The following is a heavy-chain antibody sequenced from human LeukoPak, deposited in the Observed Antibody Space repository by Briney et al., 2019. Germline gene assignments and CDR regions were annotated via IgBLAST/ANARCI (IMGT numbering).Heavy chain of an antibody. J-gene: IGHJ4*02. CDR1: GFTLSDYH. CDR2: VSNGGSSSI. V-gene: IGHV3-11*01. CDR3: ARDKSNKGHDC. Sequence: GSLRLSCAASGFTLSDYHMTWIRQAPGKGLEWVSYVSNGGSSSILYADSVKGRFTVFRDYAKNSLYLQMNSLRADDTGVYYCARDKSNKGHDCWGQGTLVTVSS.